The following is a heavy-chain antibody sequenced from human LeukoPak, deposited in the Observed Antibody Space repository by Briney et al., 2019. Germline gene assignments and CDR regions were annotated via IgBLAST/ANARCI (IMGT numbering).Heavy chain of an antibody. CDR2: IYYSGST. V-gene: IGHV4-59*01. D-gene: IGHD3-10*01. J-gene: IGHJ4*02. Sequence: SETLSLTCTVSDDSIGNYYWSWIRQPPGKGLEWIGYIYYSGSTNYNPSLKSRVTISVDTSKNQFSLKLSSVTAADTAVYYCASDDYYGSGSYAANWGQGTLVTVSS. CDR1: DDSIGNYY. CDR3: ASDDYYGSGSYAAN.